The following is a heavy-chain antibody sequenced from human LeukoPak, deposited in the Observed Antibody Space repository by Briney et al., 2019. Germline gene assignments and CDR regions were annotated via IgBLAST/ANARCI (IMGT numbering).Heavy chain of an antibody. D-gene: IGHD6-19*01. CDR2: ISSSGSTI. CDR1: GFTFGDYY. J-gene: IGHJ4*02. Sequence: PGGSLRLSCAASGFTFGDYYMSWVRQAPGKGLDWVSYISSSGSTIYYADSVEGRFTISRDNAKNSLYLQMNSLRAEDTAVYYCARGGTRYTSGWYYFDYWGQGTLVTVSS. V-gene: IGHV3-11*01. CDR3: ARGGTRYTSGWYYFDY.